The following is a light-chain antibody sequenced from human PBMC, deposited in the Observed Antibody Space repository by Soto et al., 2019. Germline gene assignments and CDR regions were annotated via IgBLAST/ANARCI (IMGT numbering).Light chain of an antibody. CDR2: DDN. Sequence: QSVLTQPPSVSAAPGQKVTISCSGSSSNIGGNSVSWYQQLPGTAPKLLIYDDNKRPSGIPARFSGSKSGTSATLGITGFQTGHEADYYCGSWDSSMSAYVFGTGTKGTVL. CDR1: SSNIGGNS. J-gene: IGLJ1*01. CDR3: GSWDSSMSAYV. V-gene: IGLV1-51*01.